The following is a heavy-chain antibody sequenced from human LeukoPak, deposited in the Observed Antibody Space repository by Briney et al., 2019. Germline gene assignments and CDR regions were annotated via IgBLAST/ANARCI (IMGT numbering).Heavy chain of an antibody. V-gene: IGHV1-2*02. D-gene: IGHD3-10*01. Sequence: ASVKVSCKASGYTFTGYYMHWVRQAPGQGREWMGWINPNSGGTNYAQKFQGRVTMTRDTSISTAYMELSRLRSDDTAVYYCARQLLWFGDYYMDVWGKGTTVTVSS. CDR2: INPNSGGT. J-gene: IGHJ6*03. CDR3: ARQLLWFGDYYMDV. CDR1: GYTFTGYY.